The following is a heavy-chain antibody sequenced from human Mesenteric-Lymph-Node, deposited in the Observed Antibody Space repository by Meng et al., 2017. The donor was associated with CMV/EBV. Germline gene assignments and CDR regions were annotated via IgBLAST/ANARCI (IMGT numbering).Heavy chain of an antibody. D-gene: IGHD1-14*01. V-gene: IGHV3-9*01. Sequence: LSLTCAASGFTFDDYVMHWVRQAPGKGLEWVSSISWNSGNIGYADSVKGRFTISRDNAKNSLYLEMNSLRAEDTAFYYCAKKNQDYLDYWGQGTLVTVSS. J-gene: IGHJ4*02. CDR3: AKKNQDYLDY. CDR2: ISWNSGNI. CDR1: GFTFDDYV.